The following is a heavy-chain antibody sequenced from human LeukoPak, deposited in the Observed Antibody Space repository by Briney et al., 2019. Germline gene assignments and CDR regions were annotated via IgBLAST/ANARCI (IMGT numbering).Heavy chain of an antibody. CDR3: ARDPRTVRI. CDR2: ISGNGGVI. D-gene: IGHD1-1*01. J-gene: IGHJ4*02. Sequence: MSGGSLRLSCAASGFTFSDNYMTWVRQAPGKGLEWLSYISGNGGVIQYADSVKGRFTTSRDNAKNLLYLQMDSLRVEDTAIYYCARDPRTVRIWGQGTLVTVSS. V-gene: IGHV3-11*04. CDR1: GFTFSDNY.